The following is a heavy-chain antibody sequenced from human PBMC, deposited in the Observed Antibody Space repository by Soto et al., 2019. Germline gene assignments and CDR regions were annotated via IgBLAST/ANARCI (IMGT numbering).Heavy chain of an antibody. Sequence: SETLSLTCXVSGGSINIYYWSWIRQPPGKGLEWIGYIYYSGRTSYNPSLKSRVTISVDTSKNQFSLKLSSVTAADTAVYYCARPSGSYLYYFDYWGQGTLVTVSS. J-gene: IGHJ4*02. V-gene: IGHV4-59*08. D-gene: IGHD1-26*01. CDR3: ARPSGSYLYYFDY. CDR2: IYYSGRT. CDR1: GGSINIYY.